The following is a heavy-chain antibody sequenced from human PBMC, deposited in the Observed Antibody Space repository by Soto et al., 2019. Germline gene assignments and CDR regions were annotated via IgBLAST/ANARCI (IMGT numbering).Heavy chain of an antibody. D-gene: IGHD2-15*01. CDR1: GGSISSGGYY. CDR2: IYYSGST. J-gene: IGHJ3*02. Sequence: SETLSLTCTVSGGSISSGGYYWSWIRQHPGKGLEWIGYIYYSGSTYYNPSLKSRVTISVDTSKNQFSLKLSSVTAADTAVYYCARDGNCSGGSCYASDAFDIWGQGTMVTVSS. V-gene: IGHV4-31*03. CDR3: ARDGNCSGGSCYASDAFDI.